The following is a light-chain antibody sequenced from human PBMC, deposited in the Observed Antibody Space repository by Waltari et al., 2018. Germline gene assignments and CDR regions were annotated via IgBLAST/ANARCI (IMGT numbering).Light chain of an antibody. CDR3: SSYTSSSTSWV. CDR2: EVS. V-gene: IGLV2-14*01. CDR1: SSDVGGYTY. Sequence: QSALTQPASVSGSPGQSITISCTGTSSDVGGYTYVSWYQQHPGKAPKLMIYEVSNRPSGVSNRFSGSKSGNTAALTISGLQAEDEADYYCSSYTSSSTSWVFGGGTKLTVL. J-gene: IGLJ3*02.